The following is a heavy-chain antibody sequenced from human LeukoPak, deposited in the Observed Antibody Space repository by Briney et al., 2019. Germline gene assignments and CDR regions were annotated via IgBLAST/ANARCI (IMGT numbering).Heavy chain of an antibody. V-gene: IGHV4-59*08. CDR1: GGSLSSYC. Sequence: PSESLSLACTVDGGSLSSYCCGSVRQPPGRGLGWNGYIYYSGSTNNNPSRKSRVTISVDTSKNQSSLKLSAVTAAVRFVLSVASRHGYGSGRPWGEGTLVTVS. CDR2: IYYSGST. CDR3: ASRHGYGSGRP. J-gene: IGHJ5*02. D-gene: IGHD3-10*01.